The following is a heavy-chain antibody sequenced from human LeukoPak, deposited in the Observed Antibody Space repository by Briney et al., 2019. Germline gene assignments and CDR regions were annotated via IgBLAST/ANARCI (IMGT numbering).Heavy chain of an antibody. J-gene: IGHJ5*02. Sequence: GRSLRLSCAASGFTFSRYAMDWVRQAPGKGLDWVASISFDGNDVYYAASVRGRSTISRDNSGDTVSLQINSLTTDDTAVYYCAKLPAYDSSGYYQNWFDPWGQGTLVTVSS. D-gene: IGHD3-22*01. V-gene: IGHV3-30-3*02. CDR1: GFTFSRYA. CDR2: ISFDGNDV. CDR3: AKLPAYDSSGYYQNWFDP.